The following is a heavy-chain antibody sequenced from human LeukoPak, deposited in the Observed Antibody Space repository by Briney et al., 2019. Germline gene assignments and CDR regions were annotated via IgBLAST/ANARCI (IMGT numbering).Heavy chain of an antibody. CDR2: ISGSGDST. J-gene: IGHJ2*01. CDR1: GFTFSSYA. V-gene: IGHV3-23*01. CDR3: ARNVSGQYFDI. Sequence: GGSLRLSCAASGFTFSSYAMNWVRQAPGKGLECISAISGSGDSTHYADSVKGRFTISRDNSKNTLYLQMNSLRAEDTAVYHCARNVSGQYFDIWGRGTLVTVSS. D-gene: IGHD2/OR15-2a*01.